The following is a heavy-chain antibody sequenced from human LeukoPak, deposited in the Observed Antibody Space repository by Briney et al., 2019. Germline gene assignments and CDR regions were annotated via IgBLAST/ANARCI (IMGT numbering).Heavy chain of an antibody. CDR1: EFTFSNYG. CDR3: ARGAEGIAATDSNFDY. V-gene: IGHV3-21*01. Sequence: PGGSLRLSCAASEFTFSNYGMHWVRQAPGKGLEWVSSISTSSSYIYYADSVKGRFTISRDNAKKSLYLQMNSLRAEDTAVYYCARGAEGIAATDSNFDYWGQGTLVTVSS. CDR2: ISTSSSYI. J-gene: IGHJ4*02. D-gene: IGHD6-13*01.